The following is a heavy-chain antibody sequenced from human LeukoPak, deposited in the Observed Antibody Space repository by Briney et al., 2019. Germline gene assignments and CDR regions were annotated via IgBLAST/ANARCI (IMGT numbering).Heavy chain of an antibody. CDR1: GFTFSLYS. CDR3: ARLASGSSGQSFDF. J-gene: IGHJ4*02. V-gene: IGHV3-30*04. CDR2: ISYDGNKE. Sequence: GGSLRLSCVASGFTFSLYSMHWVRQAPGKGLEWVAVISYDGNKESHAESLKGRFSISRDNSKNMLFLQMSSLRYDDTAVYYCARLASGSSGQSFDFWGQGTLVTVSS. D-gene: IGHD6-19*01.